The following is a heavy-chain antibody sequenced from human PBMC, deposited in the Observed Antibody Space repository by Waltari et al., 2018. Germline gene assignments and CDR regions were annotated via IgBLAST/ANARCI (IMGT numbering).Heavy chain of an antibody. CDR2: IIPIFGTA. V-gene: IGHV1-69*05. CDR3: ARNDCSGGSCHPYYYGMDV. D-gene: IGHD2-15*01. CDR1: SSYA. J-gene: IGHJ6*02. Sequence: SSYAISWVRQAPGQGLEWMGGIIPIFGTANYAQKFQGRVTITTDESTSTAYMELSSLRSEDTAVYYCARNDCSGGSCHPYYYGMDVWGQGTTVTVSS.